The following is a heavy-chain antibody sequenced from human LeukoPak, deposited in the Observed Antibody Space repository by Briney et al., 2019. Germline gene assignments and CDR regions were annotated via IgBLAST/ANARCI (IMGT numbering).Heavy chain of an antibody. J-gene: IGHJ4*02. D-gene: IGHD2-2*01. V-gene: IGHV3-23*01. CDR2: ISGSGGST. CDR3: ANRGDIVVVPAAMRHY. CDR1: GFTFSSYA. Sequence: GGSLRLSCAASGFTFSSYAMSWVRQAPGKGLEWVSAISGSGGSTYYADSVKGWFTISRDNSKNTLYLQMNSLRAEDTAVYYCANRGDIVVVPAAMRHYWGQGTLVTVSS.